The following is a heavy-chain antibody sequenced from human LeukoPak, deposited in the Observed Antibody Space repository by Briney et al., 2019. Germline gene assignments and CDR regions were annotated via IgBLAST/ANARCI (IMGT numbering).Heavy chain of an antibody. V-gene: IGHV3-33*01. J-gene: IGHJ4*02. CDR3: ARMGVEKSFRGYSGYDPAVGTAMVPHGDY. CDR1: GFTFSSYG. CDR2: IWYDGSNK. Sequence: PGGSLRLSCATSGFTFSSYGMHWVRQAPGKGLEWVAVIWYDGSNKYYADSVKGRFTISRDNSKNTLYPQMNSLRAEDTAVYYCARMGVEKSFRGYSGYDPAVGTAMVPHGDYWGQGTLVTVSS. D-gene: IGHD5-12*01.